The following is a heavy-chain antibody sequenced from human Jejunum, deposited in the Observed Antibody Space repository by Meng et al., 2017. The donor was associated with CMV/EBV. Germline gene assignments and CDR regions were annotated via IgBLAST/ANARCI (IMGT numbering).Heavy chain of an antibody. Sequence: SLIGPSWSWIRQSPGKGLAWIGHIYYTGRTNYNPSLKSRLTISVDTSKNQFSLKLSSVTAADTAVYYCARMMTMVRGVIKDDMDVWGQGTPVTVSS. V-gene: IGHV4-59*11. CDR3: ARMMTMVRGVIKDDMDV. CDR1: SLIGPS. J-gene: IGHJ6*02. CDR2: IYYTGRT. D-gene: IGHD3-10*01.